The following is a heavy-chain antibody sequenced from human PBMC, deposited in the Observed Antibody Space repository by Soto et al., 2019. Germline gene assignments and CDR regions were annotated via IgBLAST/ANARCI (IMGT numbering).Heavy chain of an antibody. J-gene: IGHJ4*02. Sequence: GGSLRLSCAASGFTFSSYAMHWVRQAPGKGLEWVAVISYDGSNKYYADSVKGRFTISRDNSKNTLYLQMNSLRAEDTAVYYCARDGFDYWGQGTLVTVSS. CDR1: GFTFSSYA. CDR3: ARDGFDY. V-gene: IGHV3-30*04. CDR2: ISYDGSNK.